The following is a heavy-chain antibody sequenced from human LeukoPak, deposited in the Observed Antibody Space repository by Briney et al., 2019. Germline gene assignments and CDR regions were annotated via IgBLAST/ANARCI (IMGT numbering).Heavy chain of an antibody. D-gene: IGHD1-26*01. Sequence: PGGSLRLSCTGPGFSFNTYEMSWVRQAPGKGLEWISYITDRGVSTDYADSVKGRFTISRDNAKNSLYLQMDSLRAEDTAVYFCVRGIVGTGQFYFHHWGQGTLVTVSS. CDR2: ITDRGVST. J-gene: IGHJ4*02. V-gene: IGHV3-48*03. CDR3: VRGIVGTGQFYFHH. CDR1: GFSFNTYE.